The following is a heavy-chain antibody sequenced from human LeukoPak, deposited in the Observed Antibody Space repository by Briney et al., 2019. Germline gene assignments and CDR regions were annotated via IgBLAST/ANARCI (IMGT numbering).Heavy chain of an antibody. D-gene: IGHD5-24*01. CDR2: INPNTGGT. CDR1: GYTFTDYH. V-gene: IGHV1-2*02. J-gene: IGHJ4*02. CDR3: ARGGHGHTQNDY. Sequence: ASVKASCKASGYTFTDYHIHWVRQAPGQGLEWMGWINPNTGGTNYAQNFQGRVTMTRDTSITTSYMDLSSLLSDDTALYYCARGGHGHTQNDYWGQGTLVTVSS.